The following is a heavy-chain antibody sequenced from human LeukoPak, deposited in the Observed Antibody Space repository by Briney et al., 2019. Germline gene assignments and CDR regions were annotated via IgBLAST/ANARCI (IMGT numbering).Heavy chain of an antibody. D-gene: IGHD6-19*01. CDR1: GFSFSSYA. CDR3: ARDHLSSGSSPDYYYYYYMDV. J-gene: IGHJ6*03. Sequence: GGSLRLSCAASGFSFSSYAMSWVRQAPGKGLEWVSNISGRDGSTYYADSVKGWFTISRDNAKNTLYLQMNSLRAEDTAVYYCARDHLSSGSSPDYYYYYYMDVWGKGTTVTISS. CDR2: ISGRDGST. V-gene: IGHV3-23*01.